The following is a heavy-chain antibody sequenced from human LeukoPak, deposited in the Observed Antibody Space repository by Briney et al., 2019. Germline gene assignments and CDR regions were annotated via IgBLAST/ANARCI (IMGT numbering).Heavy chain of an antibody. Sequence: GGSLRLSCAASGFIFSNAWMTWVRQAPGNGLEWVGRIKKKTDGGTTEYAAPVKGRFTISRDDSKNTLYLQMNSLKTEDTAFYYCTTEGYSSGYHAFDIWGQGTMVTVSS. D-gene: IGHD5-18*01. CDR1: GFIFSNAW. CDR2: IKKKTDGGTT. V-gene: IGHV3-15*01. CDR3: TTEGYSSGYHAFDI. J-gene: IGHJ3*02.